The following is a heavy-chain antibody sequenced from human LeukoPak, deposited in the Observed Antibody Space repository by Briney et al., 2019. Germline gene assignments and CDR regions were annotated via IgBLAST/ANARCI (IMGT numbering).Heavy chain of an antibody. D-gene: IGHD6-13*01. CDR2: IYYDGST. CDR3: ARRGGTAAGNCFDY. V-gene: IGHV4-39*01. Sequence: PSENLSLTCTVSGGSISTTSSYWGWVRQPPGKGLEWIGSIYYDGSTHYNPSLKSRVTTSVDTSKNQFSLKSSSVTAADTAVYYCARRGGTAAGNCFDYWGQGTLVTVSS. J-gene: IGHJ4*02. CDR1: GGSISTTSSY.